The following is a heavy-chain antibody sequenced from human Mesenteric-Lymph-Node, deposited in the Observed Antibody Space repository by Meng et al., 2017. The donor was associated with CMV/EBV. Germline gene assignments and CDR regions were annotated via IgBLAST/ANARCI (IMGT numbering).Heavy chain of an antibody. V-gene: IGHV4-61*01. CDR1: GGAVSSGSYY. D-gene: IGHD5-12*01. CDR3: ARDGGYVSGWFDP. Sequence: VSGGAVSSGSYYWSWIRQPPGKGLEWIGYMYYSGSTNDNPSLKSRVTISVDTSKNQFSLKLSSVTAADTAVYYCARDGGYVSGWFDPWGQGTLVTVSS. CDR2: MYYSGST. J-gene: IGHJ5*02.